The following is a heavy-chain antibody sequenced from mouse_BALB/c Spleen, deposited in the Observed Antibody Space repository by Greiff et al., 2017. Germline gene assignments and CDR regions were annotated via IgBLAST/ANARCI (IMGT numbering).Heavy chain of an antibody. CDR3: ARSSGN. CDR1: GFTFSSFG. Sequence: EVQGVESGGGLVQPGGSRKLSCAASGFTFSSFGMHWVRQAPEKGLEWVAYISSGSSTIYYADTVKGRFTISRDNPKNTLFLQMTSLRSEDTAMYYCARSSGNWGQGTTLTVSS. CDR2: ISSGSSTI. D-gene: IGHD1-3*01. V-gene: IGHV5-17*02. J-gene: IGHJ2*01.